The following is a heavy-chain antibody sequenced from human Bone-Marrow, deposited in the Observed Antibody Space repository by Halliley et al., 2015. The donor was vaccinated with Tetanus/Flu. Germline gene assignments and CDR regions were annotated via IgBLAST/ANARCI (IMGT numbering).Heavy chain of an antibody. Sequence: WMGRIIPILDKANYAQKFQGRVTITADKSTSTAYMELSSLRSEDTAVYYCARDPDRGSSTQLDYWGQGTLVTVSS. D-gene: IGHD6-13*01. CDR2: IIPILDKA. V-gene: IGHV1-69*04. J-gene: IGHJ4*02. CDR3: ARDPDRGSSTQLDY.